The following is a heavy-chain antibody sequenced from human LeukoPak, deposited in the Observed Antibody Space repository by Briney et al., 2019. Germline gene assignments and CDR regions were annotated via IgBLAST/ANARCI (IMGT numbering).Heavy chain of an antibody. Sequence: PGGSLRLSCVASGFTFSNYAMHWVRQTPGKGLEYVSGINSNGGSTQYAYSVKGRFTISRENSKHTLYLQMGSLRSEDTAVYYCARGTVLRYFELVPGGYYMDVWGKGTTVTVSS. CDR2: INSNGGST. J-gene: IGHJ6*03. V-gene: IGHV3-64*01. CDR3: ARGTVLRYFELVPGGYYMDV. D-gene: IGHD3-9*01. CDR1: GFTFSNYA.